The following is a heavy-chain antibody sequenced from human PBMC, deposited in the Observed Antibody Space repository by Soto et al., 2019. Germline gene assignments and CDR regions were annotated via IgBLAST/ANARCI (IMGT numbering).Heavy chain of an antibody. J-gene: IGHJ4*02. D-gene: IGHD3-22*01. CDR3: AKTNSIYDSTGSFDY. CDR1: GFTFSSYA. Sequence: GGSLRLSCAASGFTFSSYAMSWVRQAPGKGLEWVSTISGSGGSTYYTDSVKGRFTISRDNSKNTLYLQMNSLRAEDAAVYYCAKTNSIYDSTGSFDYWGQGTLVTVSS. V-gene: IGHV3-23*01. CDR2: ISGSGGST.